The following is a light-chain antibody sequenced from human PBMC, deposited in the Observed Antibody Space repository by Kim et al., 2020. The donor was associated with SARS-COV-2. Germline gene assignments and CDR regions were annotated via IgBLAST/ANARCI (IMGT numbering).Light chain of an antibody. Sequence: PGERATLPCRASQSVTGRVSWYQQRPGQAPRLLIYDTSNRATGIPARFSGSGSGTDFTLTISSLEPEDFAVYSCQQRRSWPLTFGGGTKVDI. CDR2: DTS. CDR3: QQRRSWPLT. V-gene: IGKV3-11*01. J-gene: IGKJ4*01. CDR1: QSVTGR.